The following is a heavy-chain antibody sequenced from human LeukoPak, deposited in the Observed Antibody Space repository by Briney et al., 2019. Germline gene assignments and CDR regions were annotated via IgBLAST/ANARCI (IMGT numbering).Heavy chain of an antibody. D-gene: IGHD1-1*01. CDR1: GGSFSGYY. CDR2: IHNSGST. CDR3: ARGGGWGNWNDAVDY. Sequence: SETLSLTCAVYGGSFSGYYWSWIRQTPGKGLEWIGYIHNSGSTKYNPSLKSPVSISADTSKNQFSLKVNSVTAADTAVYYCARGGGWGNWNDAVDYWGQGTLVTVSS. J-gene: IGHJ4*02. V-gene: IGHV4-59*01.